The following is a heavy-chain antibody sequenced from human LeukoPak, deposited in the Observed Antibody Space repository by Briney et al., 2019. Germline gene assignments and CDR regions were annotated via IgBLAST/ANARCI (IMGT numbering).Heavy chain of an antibody. CDR1: GFTFDDYA. CDR3: AKDIGGGYCSGGSCYSGCFDY. CDR2: ISGDGGST. Sequence: GGSLRLSCAASGFTFDDYAMHWVRQAPGKGLEWVSLISGDGGSTYYADSVKGRFTISRDNSKNSLYLQTNSLRTEDTALYYCAKDIGGGYCSGGSCYSGCFDYWGQGTLVTVSS. V-gene: IGHV3-43*02. J-gene: IGHJ4*02. D-gene: IGHD2-15*01.